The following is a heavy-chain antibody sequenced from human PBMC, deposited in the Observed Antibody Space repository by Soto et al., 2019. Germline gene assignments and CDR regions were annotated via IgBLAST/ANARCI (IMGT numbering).Heavy chain of an antibody. CDR2: ISYDSTKT. CDR3: ARTRSAWSDFHYYSLHV. Sequence: GGSLRLSCAASGFTFNSYGMHWVRQGRGNGLEWVAFISYDSTKTYYADSVKGRFTISRDNSNSALYVQMNSLTGEDTAVYYCARTRSAWSDFHYYSLHVWGQGTTVTVSS. CDR1: GFTFNSYG. V-gene: IGHV3-30*03. J-gene: IGHJ6*02. D-gene: IGHD1-26*01.